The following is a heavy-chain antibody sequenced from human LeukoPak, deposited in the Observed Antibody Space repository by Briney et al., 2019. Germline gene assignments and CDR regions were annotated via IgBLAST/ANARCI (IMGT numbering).Heavy chain of an antibody. Sequence: SGPTLVNPTETLTLTCTVSGFSLSNAGMGVSWIRQPPGKALEWLAHIFSNDEKSYNTSLKSRLTISKDTSKSQVVLTMTGIDPVDTGTYYCARIGYKYGSYYFDDWGQGTLVTVSS. CDR1: GFSLSNAGMG. J-gene: IGHJ4*02. V-gene: IGHV2-26*01. CDR2: IFSNDEK. D-gene: IGHD3-10*01. CDR3: ARIGYKYGSYYFDD.